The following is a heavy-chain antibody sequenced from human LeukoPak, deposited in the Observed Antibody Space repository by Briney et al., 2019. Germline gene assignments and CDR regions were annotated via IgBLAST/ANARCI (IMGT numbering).Heavy chain of an antibody. D-gene: IGHD2-2*02. CDR1: GYTFTSYG. CDR2: ISAYNGNT. V-gene: IGHV1-18*01. J-gene: IGHJ6*02. Sequence: ASVKVSCKASGYTFTSYGISWVRQAPGQGLEWMGWISAYNGNTNYAQKLQGRVTMTTDTSTSTAYTELRSLRSDDTAVYYCARDPLGYCSSTSCYTPENYYYYYGMDVWGQGTTVTVSS. CDR3: ARDPLGYCSSTSCYTPENYYYYYGMDV.